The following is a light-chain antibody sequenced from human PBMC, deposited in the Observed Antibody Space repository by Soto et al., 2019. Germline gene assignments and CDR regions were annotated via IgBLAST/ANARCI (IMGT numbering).Light chain of an antibody. J-gene: IGLJ3*02. V-gene: IGLV2-23*02. CDR2: EVS. CDR1: SSDVGGYDV. Sequence: QSVLTQPASVSGSPGQSISISCTGTSSDVGGYDVVSWYQQYPGKAPKLMIYEVSQRPSGVSSRFSGAKSGNTASLTISGLRAEDEAYYYCCSFAGRRTFWVFGGGTKLTVL. CDR3: CSFAGRRTFWV.